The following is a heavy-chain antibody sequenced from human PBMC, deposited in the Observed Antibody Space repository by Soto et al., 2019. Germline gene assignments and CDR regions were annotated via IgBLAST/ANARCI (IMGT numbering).Heavy chain of an antibody. CDR1: GGSISTYY. J-gene: IGHJ4*02. Sequence: QVQLQESGPGLAKPSETLSLTCSVSGGSISTYYWSWIRQPPDRGLEWIGYIYYTGSTDYSPSLKSRVSISGDTSKNEFSLKMNSVTAADTAVYYCARGYQASGFDYWGQGNMVTVSS. CDR2: IYYTGST. D-gene: IGHD2-2*01. V-gene: IGHV4-59*01. CDR3: ARGYQASGFDY.